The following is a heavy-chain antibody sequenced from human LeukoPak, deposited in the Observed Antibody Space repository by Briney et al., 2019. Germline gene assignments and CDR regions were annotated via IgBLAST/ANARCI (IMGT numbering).Heavy chain of an antibody. J-gene: IGHJ3*02. V-gene: IGHV1-24*01. D-gene: IGHD6-6*01. CDR1: GYTLTELS. Sequence: ASVKVSCKVSGYTLTELSMHWVRQAPGKGLEWMGGFDPEDGETIYAQKFQGRVTMTEDTSTDTAYMELSSLRSEDTAVYYCATDEYSSPAFDIWGQGTMVTVSS. CDR3: ATDEYSSPAFDI. CDR2: FDPEDGET.